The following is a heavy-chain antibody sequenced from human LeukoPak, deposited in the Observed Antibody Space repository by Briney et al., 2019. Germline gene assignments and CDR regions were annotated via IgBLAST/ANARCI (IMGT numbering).Heavy chain of an antibody. D-gene: IGHD5-12*01. Sequence: GGSLRLPCAAPGFTFGRYTMNWFGRPPGKGLRWVSYISRSSSTIHYADSVKGRFTISRDNAKNSLYLQMNSLRAEDTALYYCAKEVATKYYFDYWGQGTLVTVSS. CDR1: GFTFGRYT. CDR2: ISRSSSTI. V-gene: IGHV3-48*04. J-gene: IGHJ4*02. CDR3: AKEVATKYYFDY.